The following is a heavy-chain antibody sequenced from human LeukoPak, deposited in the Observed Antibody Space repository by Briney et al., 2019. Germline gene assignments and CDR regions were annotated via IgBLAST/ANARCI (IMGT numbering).Heavy chain of an antibody. CDR2: IYHSGST. CDR1: GGSMSRNNW. Sequence: PSETLSLTCAVSGGSMSRNNWWSWVRQPPGKGLEWIGDIYHSGSTNYNPSLKSRVTISVDTSKNQFSLKLSSVTAADTAVYYCARLRNSDIDYWGQGTLVTVSS. D-gene: IGHD4-23*01. J-gene: IGHJ4*02. V-gene: IGHV4-4*02. CDR3: ARLRNSDIDY.